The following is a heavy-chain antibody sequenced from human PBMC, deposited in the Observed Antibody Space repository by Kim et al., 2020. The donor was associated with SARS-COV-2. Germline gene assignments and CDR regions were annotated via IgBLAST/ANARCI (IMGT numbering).Heavy chain of an antibody. CDR2: ISSNGGST. J-gene: IGHJ4*02. D-gene: IGHD1-26*01. CDR3: VRRVGATFLDY. Sequence: GGSLRLSCSASGFTFSSYAMHWVRQAPGKGLEYVSAISSNGGSTYYADSVKGRFTISRDNSKNTLYLQMSSLRAEDTAVYYCVRRVGATFLDYWGQGTLVTVSS. CDR1: GFTFSSYA. V-gene: IGHV3-64D*06.